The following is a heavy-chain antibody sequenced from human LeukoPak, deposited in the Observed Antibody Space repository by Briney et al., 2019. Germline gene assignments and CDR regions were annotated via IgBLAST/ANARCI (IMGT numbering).Heavy chain of an antibody. J-gene: IGHJ4*02. V-gene: IGHV4-34*01. CDR1: GGSFSGYY. D-gene: IGHD3-3*01. CDR3: ARGRSYDFWSGYYNDY. CDR2: INHSGST. Sequence: PSETLSLTCAVYGGSFSGYYWSWLRQPPGKGLEWIGEINHSGSTNYNPSLKSRVTISVDTSKNQFPLKLSSVTAADTAVYYCARGRSYDFWSGYYNDYWGQGTLVTVSS.